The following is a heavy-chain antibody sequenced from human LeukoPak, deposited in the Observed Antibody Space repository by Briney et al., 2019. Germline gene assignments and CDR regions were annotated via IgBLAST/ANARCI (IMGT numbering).Heavy chain of an antibody. CDR1: GGSISSGSYY. CDR3: ASGGRSATIFDS. CDR2: IYTSGST. J-gene: IGHJ4*02. D-gene: IGHD5-12*01. V-gene: IGHV4-61*02. Sequence: KPSKTLSLTCTVSGGSISSGSYYWSWIRQPAGKGLEWIGRIYTSGSTNYNPSLKSRDTISVDTSKNQFSLKLSSVTAADTAVYYCASGGRSATIFDSWGQGTLVTVSS.